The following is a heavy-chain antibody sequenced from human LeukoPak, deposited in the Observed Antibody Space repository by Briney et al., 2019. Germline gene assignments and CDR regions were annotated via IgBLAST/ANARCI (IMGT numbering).Heavy chain of an antibody. CDR1: GFTFSSYW. V-gene: IGHV3-74*01. CDR3: ASAPPPGFYYYYYYMDV. Sequence: GGSLRLSCAASGFTFSSYWMHWVRQAPGKGLVWVSRINSDGSSTSYADSVKGRFTISRDNAKNTLYLQMNSLRAEDTAVYYCASAPPPGFYYYYYYMDVWGKGTTVTVSS. J-gene: IGHJ6*03. CDR2: INSDGSST.